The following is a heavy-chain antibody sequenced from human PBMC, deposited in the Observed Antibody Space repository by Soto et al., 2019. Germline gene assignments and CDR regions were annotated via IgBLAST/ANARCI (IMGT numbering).Heavy chain of an antibody. V-gene: IGHV4-59*01. CDR3: ARRDGSAFDI. CDR1: GGSISSYY. CDR2: IFYSGST. J-gene: IGHJ3*02. Sequence: QVQLQESGPGLVKPSETLSLTCTVSGGSISSYYWSWIRQPPGKGLEWIGYIFYSGSTNYNPSLTSRVPISVDTSKNQFSLKLSSVTAADTAVDYCARRDGSAFDIWGHGTMVTVSS.